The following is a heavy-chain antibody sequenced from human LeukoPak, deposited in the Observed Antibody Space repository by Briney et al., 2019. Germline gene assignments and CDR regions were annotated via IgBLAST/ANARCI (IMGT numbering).Heavy chain of an antibody. V-gene: IGHV3-48*04. D-gene: IGHD3-16*01. CDR1: GFTFDEYG. CDR2: ISISGTTI. J-gene: IGHJ6*03. CDR3: ARDLGGYYYYMDV. Sequence: GGSLRLSCAASGFTFDEYGMNWVRQAPGKGLEWLSHISISGTTIHYADSVKGRFTISRDNAKNSVYLQMTSLRAEDTAVYYCARDLGGYYYYMDVWGKGTTVTVSS.